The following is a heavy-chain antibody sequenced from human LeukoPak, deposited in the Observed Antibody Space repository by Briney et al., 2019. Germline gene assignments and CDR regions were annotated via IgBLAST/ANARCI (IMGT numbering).Heavy chain of an antibody. CDR3: ARGNAARPLYYFDY. CDR1: GGSISSYY. Sequence: SETLSLTCTVSGGSISSYYWSWIRQPPGKGLEWIGYIYYSGSTNYSPPLKSRVTIPVDTSKNQFSLKLSSVTAADTAVYYCARGNAARPLYYFDYWGQGTLVTVSS. V-gene: IGHV4-59*01. J-gene: IGHJ4*02. D-gene: IGHD6-6*01. CDR2: IYYSGST.